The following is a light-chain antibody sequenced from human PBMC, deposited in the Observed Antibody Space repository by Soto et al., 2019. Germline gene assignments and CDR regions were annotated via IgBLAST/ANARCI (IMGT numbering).Light chain of an antibody. CDR2: KAS. V-gene: IGKV1-5*03. CDR1: QSISSW. CDR3: QQYNSYPLT. J-gene: IGKJ4*01. Sequence: DIQMTQSPSTLSASVGDRVTITCRASQSISSWLAWYQQKPGKAPNPLIYKASSLESGVPSRFSGSGSGTEFTLTISSLQPDDFATYYCQQYNSYPLTVGGGTKVEIK.